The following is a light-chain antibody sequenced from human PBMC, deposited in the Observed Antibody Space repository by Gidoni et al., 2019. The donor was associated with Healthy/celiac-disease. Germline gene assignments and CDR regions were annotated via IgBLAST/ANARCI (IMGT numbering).Light chain of an antibody. CDR1: QSISSY. CDR3: QQSYSTPLT. V-gene: IGKV1-39*01. J-gene: IGKJ4*01. Sequence: DIQMTQSPSSLSASVGDRVTITCRARQSISSYLNWYQQKPGKAPKLLIYAASSLKSGVPSRFSGSRSGTDFTLTISSLQPEDVATYYCQQSYSTPLTFGGGTKVEIK. CDR2: AAS.